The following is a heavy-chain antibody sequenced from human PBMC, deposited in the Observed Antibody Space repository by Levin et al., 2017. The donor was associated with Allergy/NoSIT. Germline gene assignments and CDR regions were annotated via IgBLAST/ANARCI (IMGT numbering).Heavy chain of an antibody. CDR2: ISESGGTT. CDR3: AKGSYWSAGTCYARLGN. V-gene: IGHV3-23*01. D-gene: IGHD2-15*01. J-gene: IGHJ4*02. Sequence: GESLKISCAASGFTFSSDVMSWVRQAPGKGLEWVSGISESGGTTYYADSVKGRFTISRDNSKNTLYLEMNSLRAEDTAVYYCAKGSYWSAGTCYARLGNWGQGTLVTVSS. CDR1: GFTFSSDV.